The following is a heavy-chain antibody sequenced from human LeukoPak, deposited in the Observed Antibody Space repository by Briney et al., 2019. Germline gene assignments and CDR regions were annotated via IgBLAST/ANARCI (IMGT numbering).Heavy chain of an antibody. D-gene: IGHD4-11*01. CDR1: GFTFSSYS. Sequence: GGSLRLSCAASGFTFSSYSMNWVRQAPGKGLEWVSSISSSSSYIYYADSVKGRFTISRDNAKNSLYLRMNSLRAEDTAVYYCAKDWPVSGDHYSPFDYWGQGTLVTVSS. J-gene: IGHJ4*02. V-gene: IGHV3-21*01. CDR3: AKDWPVSGDHYSPFDY. CDR2: ISSSSSYI.